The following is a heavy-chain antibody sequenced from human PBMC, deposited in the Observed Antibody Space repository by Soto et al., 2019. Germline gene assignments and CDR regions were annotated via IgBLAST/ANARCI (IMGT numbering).Heavy chain of an antibody. J-gene: IGHJ2*01. CDR2: ITGNGIYT. Sequence: GGSLRLSCAVSGFTFSTYAMSWVRQAPGKGLEWVSAITGNGIYTHYADSVKGRFTISRDNSKSTLFLQMNSLRVEDTAVYYCVPPRDFDLWGRGTQVTVSS. CDR1: GFTFSTYA. V-gene: IGHV3-23*01. CDR3: VPPRDFDL.